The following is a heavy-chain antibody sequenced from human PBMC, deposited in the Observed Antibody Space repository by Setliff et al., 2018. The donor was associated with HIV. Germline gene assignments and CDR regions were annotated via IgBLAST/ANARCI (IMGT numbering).Heavy chain of an antibody. CDR2: VYYSGGT. J-gene: IGHJ5*02. D-gene: IGHD7-27*01. CDR3: ARLGGNWGYWFDP. V-gene: IGHV4-39*01. CDR1: GGSVSDTSYY. Sequence: SETLSLTCTVSGGSVSDTSYYWGWIRQPPGKGLEWLANVYYSGGTYYNPSLNSRVTISIDTSMNQFSLRLNALTAADTAVYYCARLGGNWGYWFDPWSQGTLVTVSS.